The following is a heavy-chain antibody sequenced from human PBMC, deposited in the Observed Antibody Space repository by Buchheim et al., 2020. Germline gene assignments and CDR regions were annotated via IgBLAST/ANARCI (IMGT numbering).Heavy chain of an antibody. D-gene: IGHD3-3*01. J-gene: IGHJ6*02. Sequence: QVQLQESGPGLVKPSGTLSLTCAVSGGSISSSNWWSWVRQPPGKGLEWIGEIYHGGSTNYTPSLKSRVTISVDKSKNQFSLKLSSVTAADTAVYYCASGPTYYDFWSGSHTRDYYGMDVWGQGTT. CDR3: ASGPTYYDFWSGSHTRDYYGMDV. V-gene: IGHV4-4*02. CDR2: IYHGGST. CDR1: GGSISSSNW.